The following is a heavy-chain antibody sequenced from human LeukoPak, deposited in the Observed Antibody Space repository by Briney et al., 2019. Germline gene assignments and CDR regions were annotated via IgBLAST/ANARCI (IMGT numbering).Heavy chain of an antibody. D-gene: IGHD6-13*01. CDR2: IKQDGSEK. Sequence: GGSLRLSCAASGFTFSTYWMSWVRQAPGKGLEWVANIKQDGSEKYYVDSVKGRFTISRDNAKNSLYLQMNSLRGEDTAVYYCATDLGIAAAGYFDYWGQGTLVTVSS. V-gene: IGHV3-7*05. CDR1: GFTFSTYW. J-gene: IGHJ4*02. CDR3: ATDLGIAAAGYFDY.